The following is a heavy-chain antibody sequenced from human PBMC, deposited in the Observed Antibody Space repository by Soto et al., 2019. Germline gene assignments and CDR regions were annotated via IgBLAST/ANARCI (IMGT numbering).Heavy chain of an antibody. D-gene: IGHD5-12*01. J-gene: IGHJ3*02. Sequence: PSQTLSLTCAISGDSVSSNSAAWNWIRQSPSRGLEWLGRTYYRSKWYNDYVVSVKSRITINPYTSKNQFSLQLNSVTPGDTAVYFCASSVAGYDFGLRAFDIWGQRTMVTVSS. CDR3: ASSVAGYDFGLRAFDI. V-gene: IGHV6-1*01. CDR1: GDSVSSNSAA. CDR2: TYYRSKWYN.